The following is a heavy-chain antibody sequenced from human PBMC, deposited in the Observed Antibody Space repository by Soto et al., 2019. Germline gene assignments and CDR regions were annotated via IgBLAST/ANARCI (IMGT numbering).Heavy chain of an antibody. V-gene: IGHV3-66*01. CDR3: AIVKSGSYDWFDP. D-gene: IGHD3-10*01. J-gene: IGHJ5*02. CDR1: GFTVSTNY. Sequence: GGSLRLSCAASGFTVSTNYINWVRQAPGKGLEWVSLIFAGGVTSYADSVKGRFTISRDTSKNTLYLQMNSLRAEDTAVYYCAIVKSGSYDWFDPWGQATLVTVSS. CDR2: IFAGGVT.